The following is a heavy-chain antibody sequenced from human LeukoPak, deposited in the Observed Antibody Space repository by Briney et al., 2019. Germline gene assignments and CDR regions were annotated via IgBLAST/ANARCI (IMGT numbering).Heavy chain of an antibody. D-gene: IGHD5-18*01. Sequence: SETLSLTCTVSGGSISSSSYYWGWIRQPPGKGLERIGSIYYSGSTYYNPSLKSRVTISVDTSKNQFSLKLSSVTAADTAVYYCARDRYRTIDYWGRGTLVTVSS. CDR1: GGSISSSSYY. CDR3: ARDRYRTIDY. V-gene: IGHV4-39*07. J-gene: IGHJ4*02. CDR2: IYYSGST.